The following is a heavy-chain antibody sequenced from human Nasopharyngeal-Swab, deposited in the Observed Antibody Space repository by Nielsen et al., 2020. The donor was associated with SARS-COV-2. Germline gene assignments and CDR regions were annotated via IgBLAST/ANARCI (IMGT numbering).Heavy chain of an antibody. J-gene: IGHJ6*03. D-gene: IGHD3-3*01. V-gene: IGHV4-30-4*01. Sequence: PGTGLAWLGYIYYSGSTYYNPSLKSRVTISVDTSKNQFSLKLSSVTAADTAVYYCARDGYDFWSGYLRGTGRYYYYYYMDVWGKGTTVTVSS. CDR2: IYYSGST. CDR3: ARDGYDFWSGYLRGTGRYYYYYYMDV.